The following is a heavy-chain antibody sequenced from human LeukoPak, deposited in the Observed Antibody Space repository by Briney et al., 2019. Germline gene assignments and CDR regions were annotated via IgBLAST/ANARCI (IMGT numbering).Heavy chain of an antibody. CDR2: GTHDGVT. CDR3: ARGLNILDY. V-gene: IGHV4-34*01. CDR1: GGSLSGNY. J-gene: IGHJ4*02. Sequence: SETLSLTCAVHGGSLSGNYWSWIRQPPGKGLQWIGQGTHDGVTTYNPSLKSRVTISVDTPRNQVSLKVTSLTAADTAMYYCARGLNILDYWGQGTLVTVSS.